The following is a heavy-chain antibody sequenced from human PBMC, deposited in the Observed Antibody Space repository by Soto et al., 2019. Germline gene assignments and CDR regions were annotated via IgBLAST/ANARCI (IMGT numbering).Heavy chain of an antibody. CDR1: GFTFSSYA. J-gene: IGHJ3*02. CDR2: ISGSGGST. Sequence: EVQLLESGGGLVQPGGSLRLSCAASGFTFSSYAMSWVRQAPGKGLEWVSAISGSGGSTYYADSVKGRFTISRDNSKNTLYLQMNSLRAEDTAVYYCAKDYSEDYYDSSGDAFDIWGQGTMVTVSS. CDR3: AKDYSEDYYDSSGDAFDI. V-gene: IGHV3-23*01. D-gene: IGHD3-22*01.